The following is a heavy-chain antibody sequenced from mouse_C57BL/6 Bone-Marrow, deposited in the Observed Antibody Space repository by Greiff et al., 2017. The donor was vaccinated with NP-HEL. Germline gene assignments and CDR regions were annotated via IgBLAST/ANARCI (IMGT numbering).Heavy chain of an antibody. J-gene: IGHJ4*01. CDR2: ISGGGGNT. CDR3: ARRRYEAMDY. D-gene: IGHD2-14*01. Sequence: EVQRVESGGGLVKPGGSLKLSCAASGFTFSSYTMSWVRQTPEKRLEWVATISGGGGNTYYPDSVKGRFTISRDNAKNTLYLQMSSLRSEDTALCDCARRRYEAMDYWGQGTSVTVSS. CDR1: GFTFSSYT. V-gene: IGHV5-9*01.